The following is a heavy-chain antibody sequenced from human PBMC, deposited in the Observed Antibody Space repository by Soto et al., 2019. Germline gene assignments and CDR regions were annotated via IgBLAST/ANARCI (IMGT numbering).Heavy chain of an antibody. J-gene: IGHJ6*02. V-gene: IGHV3-15*07. CDR2: IKSKTDGGTT. CDR1: GFTFSNAW. Sequence: VQLVESGGGLVKPGGSLRLSCAASGFTFSNAWMNWVRQAPGKGLEWVGRIKSKTDGGTTDYAAPVKGRFTISRDDSKNTLYLQMNSLKTEDTAVYYCGYGDYVTSKYYYYGMDVWGQGTTVTVSS. D-gene: IGHD4-17*01. CDR3: GYGDYVTSKYYYYGMDV.